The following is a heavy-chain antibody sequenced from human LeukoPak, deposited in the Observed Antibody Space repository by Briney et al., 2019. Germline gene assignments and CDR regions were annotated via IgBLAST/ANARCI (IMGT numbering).Heavy chain of an antibody. CDR2: ISYDGSTK. Sequence: GGSLRLSCAASGFTFSSYVMHWVRQAPGKGLERVSDISYDGSTKYYADSVKGRFTISIDNSKNTLFLQMNSLRAEDTAAYYCARRYVAVTGPGHYFDYWGQGTLVTVSS. D-gene: IGHD6-19*01. V-gene: IGHV3-30*03. CDR3: ARRYVAVTGPGHYFDY. J-gene: IGHJ4*02. CDR1: GFTFSSYV.